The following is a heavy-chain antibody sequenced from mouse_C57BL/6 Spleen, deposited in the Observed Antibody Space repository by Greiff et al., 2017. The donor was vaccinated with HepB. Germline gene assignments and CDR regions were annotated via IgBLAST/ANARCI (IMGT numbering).Heavy chain of an antibody. Sequence: QVQLQQSGPELVKPGASVKISCKASGYSFTSYYIHWVKQRPGQGLEWIGWIYPGSGNTKYNEKFKGKATLTADTSSSTAYMQLSSLTSEDSAVYYCASCDYVHFAYWGQGTLVTVSA. J-gene: IGHJ3*01. CDR2: IYPGSGNT. CDR1: GYSFTSYY. D-gene: IGHD2-4*01. CDR3: ASCDYVHFAY. V-gene: IGHV1-66*01.